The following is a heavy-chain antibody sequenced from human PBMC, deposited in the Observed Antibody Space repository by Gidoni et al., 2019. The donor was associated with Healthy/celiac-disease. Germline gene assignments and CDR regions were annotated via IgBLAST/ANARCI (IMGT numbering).Heavy chain of an antibody. CDR3: AREDWGLDY. D-gene: IGHD7-27*01. V-gene: IGHV3-30-3*01. J-gene: IGHJ4*02. CDR1: GFTFISYA. CDR2: ISYDGSNK. Sequence: QVQLVESGGGVVQPGRSLRLPCAASGFTFISYARHWVRQAPGKGLEWVAVISYDGSNKYYADSVKGRFTISRDNSKNTLYLQMNSLRAEDTAVYYCAREDWGLDYWGQGTLVTVSS.